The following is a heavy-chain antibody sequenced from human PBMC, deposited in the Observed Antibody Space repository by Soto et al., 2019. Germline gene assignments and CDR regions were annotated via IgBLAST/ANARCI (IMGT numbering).Heavy chain of an antibody. CDR3: AKGIGPQYYDFWSGYFRGLDYFDY. Sequence: GGSLRLSCAASGFTFSSYAMSLIRQAQGKGLEWVSAISGSGGSTYYADSVKGRFTISRDNSKNTLYLQMNSLRAEDTAVYYCAKGIGPQYYDFWSGYFRGLDYFDYWGQGTLVTVSS. V-gene: IGHV3-23*01. J-gene: IGHJ4*02. CDR1: GFTFSSYA. CDR2: ISGSGGST. D-gene: IGHD3-3*01.